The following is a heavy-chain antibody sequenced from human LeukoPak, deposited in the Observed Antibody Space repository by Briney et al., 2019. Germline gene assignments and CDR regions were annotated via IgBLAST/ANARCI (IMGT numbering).Heavy chain of an antibody. CDR2: IFHSGSV. D-gene: IGHD1-1*01. Sequence: SETLSLTCIVSGYSIISDYFWGWVRQPPGKGLEWIGSIFHSGSVYYNPSLKSRVTISVDPSKNRFSLKLTSVTAADTAVYYCARDRGTWNDDGFDYWGQGTLVTVSS. CDR1: GYSIISDYF. CDR3: ARDRGTWNDDGFDY. J-gene: IGHJ4*02. V-gene: IGHV4-38-2*02.